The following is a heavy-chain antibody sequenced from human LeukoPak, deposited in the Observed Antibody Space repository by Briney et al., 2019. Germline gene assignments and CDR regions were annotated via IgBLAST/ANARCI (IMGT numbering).Heavy chain of an antibody. J-gene: IGHJ4*02. CDR1: GYTFTGYY. V-gene: IGHV1-2*06. CDR3: ARDLLRIAARPPPHFDY. D-gene: IGHD6-6*01. Sequence: ASVKVSCKASGYTFTGYYMHWVRQAPGQGLEWMGRINPNRGGTNYAQKFQGRVTMTRDTSISTAYMELSRLRSDDTAVYYCARDLLRIAARPPPHFDYWGQGPLVTVSS. CDR2: INPNRGGT.